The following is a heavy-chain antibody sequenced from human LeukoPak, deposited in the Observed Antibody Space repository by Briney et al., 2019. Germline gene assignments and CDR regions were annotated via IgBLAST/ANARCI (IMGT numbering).Heavy chain of an antibody. CDR3: AKSLRIAAAGTWGEVY. D-gene: IGHD6-13*01. Sequence: PGGSLRLSCAASGFAFSSYAMSWVRQAPGKGLEWVSGISGSGGSTYYADSVKGRFTISRDNSKNTLYLQMNSLRAEDTAVYYCAKSLRIAAAGTWGEVYWGQGTLVTVSS. J-gene: IGHJ4*02. CDR1: GFAFSSYA. V-gene: IGHV3-23*01. CDR2: ISGSGGST.